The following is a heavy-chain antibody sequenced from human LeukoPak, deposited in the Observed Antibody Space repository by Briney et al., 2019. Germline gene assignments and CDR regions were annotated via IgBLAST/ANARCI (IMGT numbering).Heavy chain of an antibody. J-gene: IGHJ4*02. Sequence: PGGSLRLSCAASGFSLSIYSMSWVRQAPGKGLEWVSSISSGSTYIYYADSVKGRFTISRDDAKNSLYLQMNSLRAEDTAVYYCARDLNIAAAGSDYWGQGTLVTVSS. V-gene: IGHV3-21*01. CDR2: ISSGSTYI. CDR1: GFSLSIYS. CDR3: ARDLNIAAAGSDY. D-gene: IGHD6-13*01.